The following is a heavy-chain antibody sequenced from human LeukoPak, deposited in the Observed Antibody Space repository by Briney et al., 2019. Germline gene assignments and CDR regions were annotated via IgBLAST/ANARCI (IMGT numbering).Heavy chain of an antibody. CDR2: IYYSGST. CDR3: ARLRRDFWSGYPDY. D-gene: IGHD3-3*01. CDR1: GGSISSGGYS. J-gene: IGHJ4*02. Sequence: SETLSLTCAVSGGSISSGGYSWSWIRQPPGKGLEWIGYIYYSGSTYYNPSLKSRVTISVDTSKIQFSLNLSSVTAADTAMYYCARLRRDFWSGYPDYWGQGTLVTVSS. V-gene: IGHV4-30-4*07.